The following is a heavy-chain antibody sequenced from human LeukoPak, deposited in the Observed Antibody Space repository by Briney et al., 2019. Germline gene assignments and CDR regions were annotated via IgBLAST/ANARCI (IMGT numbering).Heavy chain of an antibody. D-gene: IGHD1-7*01. Sequence: ASVKVSCKASGYSFSSYSITWVRQAPGQGLEWLGWISASNGNTNYAQKLQGRVTMTSDTSTSTAYMDLRSLTPDDTAFYYCARYPLSYTGNWHYFFDYWGQGTLLTVSS. CDR1: GYSFSSYS. J-gene: IGHJ4*02. CDR3: ARYPLSYTGNWHYFFDY. CDR2: ISASNGNT. V-gene: IGHV1-18*01.